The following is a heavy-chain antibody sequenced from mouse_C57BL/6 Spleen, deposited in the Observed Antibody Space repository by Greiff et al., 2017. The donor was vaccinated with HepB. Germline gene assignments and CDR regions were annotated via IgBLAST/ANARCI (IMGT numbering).Heavy chain of an antibody. CDR1: GFTFSDYG. CDR2: ISSGSSTI. Sequence: EVKVVESGGGLVKPGGSLKLSCAASGFTFSDYGMHWVRQAPEKGLEWVAYISSGSSTIYYADTVKGRFTISRDNAKNTLFLQMTRLRSEDTAMYYCERKYYGSSYVDAMDYWGQGTSVTVSS. D-gene: IGHD1-1*01. V-gene: IGHV5-17*01. CDR3: ERKYYGSSYVDAMDY. J-gene: IGHJ4*01.